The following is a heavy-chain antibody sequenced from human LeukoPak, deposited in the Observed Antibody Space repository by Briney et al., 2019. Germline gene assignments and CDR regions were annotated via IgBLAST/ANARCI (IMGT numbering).Heavy chain of an antibody. D-gene: IGHD3-10*01. V-gene: IGHV4-34*01. CDR1: GGSFSGYY. J-gene: IGHJ5*02. CDR2: INHSGST. Sequence: PSETLSLTCAVYGGSFSGYYWSWVRQPPGKGLEWIVEINHSGSTNYNPSLKSRVTISVDTSKNQFSLKLRSVTAADTAVYYCARVTAILLWFGEQENWFDPWGQGTLVTVSS. CDR3: ARVTAILLWFGEQENWFDP.